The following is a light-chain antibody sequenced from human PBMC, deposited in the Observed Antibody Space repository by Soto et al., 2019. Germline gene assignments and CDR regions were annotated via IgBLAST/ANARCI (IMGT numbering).Light chain of an antibody. CDR1: QTVSNNY. J-gene: IGKJ5*01. V-gene: IGKV3-20*01. CDR3: QQYAGPPTT. CDR2: GAS. Sequence: EIVLTQSPGTLSLSPGDRATLSCRASQTVSNNYLAWCQQKPGQAPRVIMYGASRRATGIPDRFSCGGSGTDLTLTISRLEPEDFAVYFCQQYAGPPTTFGQGTRLEIK.